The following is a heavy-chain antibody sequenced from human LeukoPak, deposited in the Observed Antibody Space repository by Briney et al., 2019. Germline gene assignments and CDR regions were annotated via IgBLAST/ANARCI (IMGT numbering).Heavy chain of an antibody. CDR1: GFTFRSYV. D-gene: IGHD1-7*01. J-gene: IGHJ4*02. CDR2: ISGSGSST. Sequence: PGGSLRLSCAVSGFTFRSYVMSWVRQAPGKGLEWVSIISGSGSSTDYAGSVKGRFTMSRDNSKNTLYLQMNSLRAEDTAVYYCARDEGISGTTFDYWGQGTLVTVSS. CDR3: ARDEGISGTTFDY. V-gene: IGHV3-23*01.